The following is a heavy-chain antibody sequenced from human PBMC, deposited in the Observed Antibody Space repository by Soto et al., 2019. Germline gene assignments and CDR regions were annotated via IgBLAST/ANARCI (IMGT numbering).Heavy chain of an antibody. J-gene: IGHJ4*02. CDR3: AKDEYYYSRSGYYIFDS. Sequence: GGSLRLSCAASGFTFSTYSMNWVRQAPWKGLEWVSTISGSGVSTYYADSVKGRFTISRDNSKKTLYLQMNSLRPEDTALYYCAKDEYYYSRSGYYIFDSWGQGTLVTVSS. CDR2: ISGSGVST. V-gene: IGHV3-23*01. D-gene: IGHD3-22*01. CDR1: GFTFSTYS.